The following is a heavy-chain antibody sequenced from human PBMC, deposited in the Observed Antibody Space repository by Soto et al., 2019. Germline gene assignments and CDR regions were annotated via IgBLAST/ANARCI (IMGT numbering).Heavy chain of an antibody. V-gene: IGHV1-2*02. D-gene: IGHD5-12*01. J-gene: IGHJ6*03. Sequence: ASVKVSCKTSGDSFNDYYIHWVRQAPGQGLEWMGWINPNGGATKYAQKFQGRVTVTRDTSIRTVYMELSSLRSDDTAVYYCARESGGATAALDYYYFYMDVWGKGTTVTVSS. CDR2: INPNGGAT. CDR1: GDSFNDYY. CDR3: ARESGGATAALDYYYFYMDV.